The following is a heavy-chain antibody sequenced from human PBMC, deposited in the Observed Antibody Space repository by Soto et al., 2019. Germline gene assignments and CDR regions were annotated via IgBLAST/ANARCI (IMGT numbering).Heavy chain of an antibody. Sequence: ASVKVSCKASGYTFTSYAMHWVRQAPGQRLEWMGWINAGNGNTKYSQKFQGRVTITRDTSASTAYMELSSLRAEDTAVYYCAKEAGVAQPVDYWGQGTLVTVSS. CDR2: INAGNGNT. V-gene: IGHV1-3*01. J-gene: IGHJ4*02. CDR1: GYTFTSYA. CDR3: AKEAGVAQPVDY. D-gene: IGHD2-15*01.